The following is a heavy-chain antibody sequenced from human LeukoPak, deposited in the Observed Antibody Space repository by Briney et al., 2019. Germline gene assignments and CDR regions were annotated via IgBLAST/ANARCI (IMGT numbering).Heavy chain of an antibody. CDR3: ARDSNSFPNFFDL. D-gene: IGHD4-23*01. CDR2: IYSAGDT. CDR1: GFSVGDKY. V-gene: IGHV3-53*01. Sequence: GGSLRLSYAASGFSVGDKYMSWVRQAPGKGLEWVSLIYSAGDTFYSDSVRGRFTVSRDNSKNTLYLQMNSLRAEDTAFYYCARDSNSFPNFFDLWGQGTLVTVSS. J-gene: IGHJ4*02.